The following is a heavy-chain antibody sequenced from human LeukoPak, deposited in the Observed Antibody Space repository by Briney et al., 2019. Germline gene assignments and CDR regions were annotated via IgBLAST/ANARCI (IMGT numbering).Heavy chain of an antibody. J-gene: IGHJ5*02. Sequence: WGSLRLSCAASGFTFNDYYMSWIRQAPGKGLEWLSYINIGGTNTHYADSVKGRLTISRDNAKKSLYLEMNNLRAEDTAVYYCATDGAGFDTWGQGVLVTVSS. CDR2: INIGGTNT. CDR1: GFTFNDYY. V-gene: IGHV3-11*01. CDR3: ATDGAGFDT.